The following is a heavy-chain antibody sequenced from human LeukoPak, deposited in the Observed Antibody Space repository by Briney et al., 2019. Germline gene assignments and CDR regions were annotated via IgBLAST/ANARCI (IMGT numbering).Heavy chain of an antibody. V-gene: IGHV3-11*04. CDR1: GFIFSDYY. J-gene: IGHJ6*02. Sequence: GGSLRLSCAASGFIFSDYYMTWIRQAPGKGLEWLSYIDSSGDVIYYADSVKGRFTISRDNAKNSLYLQMNSLRAEDTAVYYCATTTVTTDSHYYYGMDVWGQGTTVTVSS. CDR2: IDSSGDVI. D-gene: IGHD4-17*01. CDR3: ATTTVTTDSHYYYGMDV.